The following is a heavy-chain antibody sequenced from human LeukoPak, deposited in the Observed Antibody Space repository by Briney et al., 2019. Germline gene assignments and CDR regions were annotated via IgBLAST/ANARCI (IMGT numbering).Heavy chain of an antibody. V-gene: IGHV4-39*01. J-gene: IGHJ4*01. CDR3: AKSGGYGLIDY. Sequence: ESSETLSLTCTVSGGSVSSSSYYWGWIRQPPGKGLEWIGSIYSSGSTYYNSSLKSRVTISIDTSKNQVSLKMSSVTAADTAVYYCAKSGGYGLIDYWGQGTLVTVSS. CDR1: GGSVSSSSYY. D-gene: IGHD6-25*01. CDR2: IYSSGST.